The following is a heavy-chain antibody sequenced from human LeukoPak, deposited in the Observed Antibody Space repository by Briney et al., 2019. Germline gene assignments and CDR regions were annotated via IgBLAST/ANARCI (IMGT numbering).Heavy chain of an antibody. Sequence: SGGSLRLSCAASGFTVSSNYMSWVRQAPGKGLEWVSVIYSGGSTYYADSVKGRFTISRDNSKNTLYLQMNSLRAEDTAAYYCARDSPRSSGWSDYWGQGTLVTVSS. CDR2: IYSGGST. CDR1: GFTVSSNY. D-gene: IGHD6-19*01. CDR3: ARDSPRSSGWSDY. V-gene: IGHV3-53*01. J-gene: IGHJ4*02.